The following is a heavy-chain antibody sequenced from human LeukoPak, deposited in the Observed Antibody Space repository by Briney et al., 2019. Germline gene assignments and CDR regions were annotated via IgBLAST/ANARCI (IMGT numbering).Heavy chain of an antibody. J-gene: IGHJ4*02. CDR2: IYYSGST. Sequence: PSETLSLTCTVSGGSISSYYWSWIRQPPGKGLEWIGYIYYSGSTNYNPSLKSRVTISVDTSKNQFSLKLSSVTAADTAVYYCARSESLSSIELRQTSLCFDYWGQGTLVTVSS. V-gene: IGHV4-59*01. CDR3: ARSESLSSIELRQTSLCFDY. CDR1: GGSISSYY. D-gene: IGHD3-16*02.